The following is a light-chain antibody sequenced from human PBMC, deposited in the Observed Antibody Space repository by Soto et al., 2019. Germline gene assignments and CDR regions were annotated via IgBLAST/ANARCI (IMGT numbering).Light chain of an antibody. CDR1: RSDVGGYNY. Sequence: QSALTQPASVSGSPGQSINISCTGTRSDVGGYNYVSWYQQHPGKAPQLMIYEVSNRPSGFSKRFSGSKSGNTASLTISGLQVEDEADYYCSSYTGSSTVVFGGGTKVTVL. CDR2: EVS. V-gene: IGLV2-14*01. CDR3: SSYTGSSTVV. J-gene: IGLJ2*01.